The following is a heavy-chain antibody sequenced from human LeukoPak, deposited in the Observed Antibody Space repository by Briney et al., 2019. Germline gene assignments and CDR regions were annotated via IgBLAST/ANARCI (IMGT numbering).Heavy chain of an antibody. J-gene: IGHJ3*02. CDR3: ARHFARVFDI. V-gene: IGHV4-39*01. CDR2: VYYTGST. CDR1: GGSISSSSYY. D-gene: IGHD2-21*01. Sequence: SETLSLTCTVSGGSISSSSYYWGWIRQPPGKGLEWIGSVYYTGSTYCNPSLKSRVTMSVDTSRNQFSLKLSSVTAADTAVYYCARHFARVFDIWGKGTMATVSS.